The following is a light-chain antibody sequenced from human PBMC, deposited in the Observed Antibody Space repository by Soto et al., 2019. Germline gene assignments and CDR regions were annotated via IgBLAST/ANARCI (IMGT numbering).Light chain of an antibody. CDR3: QQYGSSPPIT. J-gene: IGKJ5*01. V-gene: IGKV3-20*01. CDR2: GAS. CDR1: QSVSSSY. Sequence: EIVLTQSPGTLSLSPGERATLSCRASQSVSSSYLVCYQQKPGQAPRLLFYGASSRATGIPDRFSGSGSGTDFTLTITRLEPEDFAVYYCQQYGSSPPITFGQGTRLEIK.